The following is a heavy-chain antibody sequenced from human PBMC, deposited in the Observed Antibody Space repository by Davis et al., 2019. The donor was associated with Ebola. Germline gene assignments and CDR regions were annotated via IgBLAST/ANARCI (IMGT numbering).Heavy chain of an antibody. Sequence: GESLKISCAASGFTFSNYWMHWVRQAPGKGLVWVSRINYDGSRTTYADSVKGRFTISRDNAKNTVYLQMNSLRAEDTAVYYCARGYSSSWYYFDYWGQGTLVTVSS. J-gene: IGHJ4*02. CDR2: INYDGSRT. D-gene: IGHD6-13*01. CDR1: GFTFSNYW. V-gene: IGHV3-74*01. CDR3: ARGYSSSWYYFDY.